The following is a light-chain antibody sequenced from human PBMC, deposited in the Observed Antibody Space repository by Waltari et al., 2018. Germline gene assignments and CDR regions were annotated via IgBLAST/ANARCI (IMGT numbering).Light chain of an antibody. J-gene: IGLJ3*02. Sequence: QSALTQPPSASGSPGQSVTISCTGTSSDFGGYNYVSWYQRHPGKAPKLMIYEVNKRPSGVPELFSGSKSGNTASLTVSGLQAEDEAEYSCSSYAGSNNWVFGGGTKLTVL. CDR1: SSDFGGYNY. CDR3: SSYAGSNNWV. CDR2: EVN. V-gene: IGLV2-8*01.